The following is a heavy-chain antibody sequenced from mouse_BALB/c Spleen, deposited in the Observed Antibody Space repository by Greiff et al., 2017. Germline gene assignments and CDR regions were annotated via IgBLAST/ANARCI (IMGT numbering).Heavy chain of an antibody. V-gene: IGHV1S81*02. CDR2: INPSNGRT. CDR3: ARFRFAY. CDR1: GYTFTSYW. J-gene: IGHJ3*01. Sequence: QVQLQQSGAELVKPGASVKLSCKASGYTFTSYWMHWVKQRPGQGLEWIGEINPSNGRTNYNEKFKSKATLTVDKSSSTAYMQLSSLTSEDSAVYYCARFRFAYWGQGTLVTVSA.